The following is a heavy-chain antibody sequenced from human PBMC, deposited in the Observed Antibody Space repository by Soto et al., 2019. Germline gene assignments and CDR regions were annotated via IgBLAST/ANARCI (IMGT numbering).Heavy chain of an antibody. Sequence: GASEHVSSKASGYTFTSYGISWVRQAPGQGLEWMGWISAYNGNTNYAQKLQGRVTMTTDTSTSTAYMELRSLRSDDTAVYYCARDRITMIVVVTETAFDIWGQGTMVTVSS. CDR2: ISAYNGNT. V-gene: IGHV1-18*04. D-gene: IGHD3-22*01. CDR3: ARDRITMIVVVTETAFDI. CDR1: GYTFTSYG. J-gene: IGHJ3*02.